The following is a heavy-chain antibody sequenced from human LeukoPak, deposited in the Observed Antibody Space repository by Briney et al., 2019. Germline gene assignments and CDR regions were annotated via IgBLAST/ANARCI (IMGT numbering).Heavy chain of an antibody. CDR3: ARSSTSERPDFDY. J-gene: IGHJ4*02. Sequence: ASVKVSCKASGYTFTGYYMHWVRQAPGQGLEWMGWINPNSGGTNYAQKFPGRVTMPRDTSISTAYMELSRLRSDDTAVYYCARSSTSERPDFDYWGQGTLVTVSS. CDR1: GYTFTGYY. V-gene: IGHV1-2*02. CDR2: INPNSGGT. D-gene: IGHD2-2*01.